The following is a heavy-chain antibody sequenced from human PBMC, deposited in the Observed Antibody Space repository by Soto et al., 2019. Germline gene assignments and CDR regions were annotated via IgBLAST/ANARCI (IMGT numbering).Heavy chain of an antibody. Sequence: ASVKVSCKASGYTFTSYYMHWVRQAPGQGLEWMGIINPSGGSTNYAQKLQGRVTMTTDTSTSTAYMELRSLRSDDTAVYYCARAMVRGVIPPNYYYYGMDVWGQGTTVTVSS. CDR2: INPSGGST. CDR1: GYTFTSYY. CDR3: ARAMVRGVIPPNYYYYGMDV. D-gene: IGHD3-10*01. J-gene: IGHJ6*02. V-gene: IGHV1-46*01.